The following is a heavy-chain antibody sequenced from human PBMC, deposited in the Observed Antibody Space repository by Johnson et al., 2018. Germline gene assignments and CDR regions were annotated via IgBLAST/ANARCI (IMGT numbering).Heavy chain of an antibody. J-gene: IGHJ6*02. CDR3: AKPFRPDGLSYYYGMDV. V-gene: IGHV3-23*04. Sequence: VQLVESGGGLVQPGGSLRLSCAASGFTFSSYAMSWVRQAPGKGLEWVSAISGSGGSTYYADSVKGRFTISRDNSKNTLYLQMNSLRAEDTAVYYCAKPFRPDGLSYYYGMDVWGQGTTVTVSS. CDR1: GFTFSSYA. CDR2: ISGSGGST. D-gene: IGHD6-6*01.